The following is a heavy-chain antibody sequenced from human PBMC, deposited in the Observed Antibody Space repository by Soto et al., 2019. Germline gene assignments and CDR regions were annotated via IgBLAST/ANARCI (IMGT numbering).Heavy chain of an antibody. CDR3: ARGSYYYDSSGYYHY. D-gene: IGHD3-22*01. V-gene: IGHV4-30-4*01. CDR2: IYYSGST. Sequence: SETLSLTCTVSGGSISSGDYYWSWIRQPPGKGLEWIGYIYYSGSTYYNPSLKSRVTISVDTSKNQFSLKLSSVTAADTAVYYCARGSYYYDSSGYYHYWXQXTLVTVSS. CDR1: GGSISSGDYY. J-gene: IGHJ4*02.